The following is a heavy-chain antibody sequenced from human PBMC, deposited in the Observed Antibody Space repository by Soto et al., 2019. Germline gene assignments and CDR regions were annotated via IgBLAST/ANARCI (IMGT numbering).Heavy chain of an antibody. CDR2: ISYDGSNK. J-gene: IGHJ4*02. CDR3: ARDVVAVAGTLDY. V-gene: IGHV3-30-3*01. CDR1: GFTFSSYA. Sequence: GGSLRLSCAASGFTFSSYAMHWVRQAPGKGLEWVAVISYDGSNKYYADSVKGRFTISRDNSKNTLYLQMNSLRAEDTAVYYCARDVVAVAGTLDYWGQGTLVTVSS. D-gene: IGHD6-19*01.